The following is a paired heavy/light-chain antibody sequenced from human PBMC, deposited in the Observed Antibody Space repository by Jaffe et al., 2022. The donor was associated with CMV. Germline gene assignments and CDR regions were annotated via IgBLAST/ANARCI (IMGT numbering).Heavy chain of an antibody. J-gene: IGHJ6*02. D-gene: IGHD4-4*01. V-gene: IGHV3-23*01. CDR2: ISGSGAST. CDR3: AKDGRRRLQDYNYYGMDV. Sequence: EVQLLESGGGLVQPGGSLRLSCAASGFTFSNYAMSWVRQAPGKGPEWVSSISGSGASTYYADSVKGRFTVSRDNSKNTLYAQMNSLRAEDTAVYYCAKDGRRRLQDYNYYGMDVWGQGTTVTVSS. CDR1: GFTFSNYA.
Light chain of an antibody. J-gene: IGKJ1*01. CDR3: MQALQTPPWT. CDR1: QSLLQTNGYNY. CDR2: WGS. Sequence: DIVMTQSPLSLPVTPGEPASIFCRSSQSLLQTNGYNYLDWYLQKPGKSPQLLIYWGSNRASGVPDRFSGSGSGTDFTLKISRVEAEDVGVYYCMQALQTPPWTFGQGTKVEIK. V-gene: IGKV2-28*01.